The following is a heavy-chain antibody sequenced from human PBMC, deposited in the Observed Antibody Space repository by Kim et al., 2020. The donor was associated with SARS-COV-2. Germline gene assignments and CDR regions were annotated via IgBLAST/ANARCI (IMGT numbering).Heavy chain of an antibody. Sequence: GESLKISCKGSGYSFTSYWIGWVRQMPGKGLEWMGIIYPGDSDTRYSPSFQGQVTISADKSISTASLQWSSLKASDTAMYYCARLRVGPNTYYDILTGYYREPRLVDYGMDVWGQGTTVTVSS. CDR1: GYSFTSYW. J-gene: IGHJ6*02. CDR2: IYPGDSDT. D-gene: IGHD3-9*01. CDR3: ARLRVGPNTYYDILTGYYREPRLVDYGMDV. V-gene: IGHV5-51*01.